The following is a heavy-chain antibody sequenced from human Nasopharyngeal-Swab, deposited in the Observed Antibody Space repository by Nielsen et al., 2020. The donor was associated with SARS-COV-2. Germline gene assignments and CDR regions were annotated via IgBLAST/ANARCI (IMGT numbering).Heavy chain of an antibody. J-gene: IGHJ4*02. Sequence: GGSLRLSCAASGFTFSSYGMHWVRQAPGKGLEWVAVIWYDGSNKYYADSVKGRFTISRDNSKNTLYLQMNSLRAEDTAVYYCARDRGSSWPPPYYFDYWGQGTLVTVSS. V-gene: IGHV3-33*01. CDR1: GFTFSSYG. CDR2: IWYDGSNK. CDR3: ARDRGSSWPPPYYFDY. D-gene: IGHD6-13*01.